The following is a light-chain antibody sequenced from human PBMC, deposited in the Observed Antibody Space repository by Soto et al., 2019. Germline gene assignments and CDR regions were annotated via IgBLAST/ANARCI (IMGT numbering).Light chain of an antibody. Sequence: DIQMTQSPSTLSASVADRVTIACRASQAISGYLAWYQRKPGKAPKLLIYDAANLQTGVSSRFSGSGSGTEFTLTINSLQPGDFATYYCQQYSSYPLTFGGGTKVEIK. J-gene: IGKJ4*01. CDR3: QQYSSYPLT. CDR1: QAISGY. V-gene: IGKV1-5*01. CDR2: DAA.